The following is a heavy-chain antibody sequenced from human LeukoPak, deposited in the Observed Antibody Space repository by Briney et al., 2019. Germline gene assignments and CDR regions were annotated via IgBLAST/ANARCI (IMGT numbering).Heavy chain of an antibody. D-gene: IGHD3-10*01. V-gene: IGHV3-66*01. J-gene: IGHJ1*01. CDR1: GFTFSSYS. CDR3: ASSGSRNAEYFQH. Sequence: GGSLRLSCAASGFTFSSYSMNWVRQAPGKGLEGVSVIYSGGSTYYADSVKGRFTISRDNSQNTSSFQMNSLSAEDTAVYSRASSGSRNAEYFQHWGQGTLVTVSS. CDR2: IYSGGST.